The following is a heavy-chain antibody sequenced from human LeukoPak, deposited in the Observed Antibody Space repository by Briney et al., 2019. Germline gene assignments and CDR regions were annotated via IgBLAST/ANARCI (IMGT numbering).Heavy chain of an antibody. Sequence: SETLSLTCSVSGYSISSGYYWGWIRQPPGKGLEWIGSIDHSGSTYYNPSLKSRVTISVDTSKNQFSLKLSSVTAADTAVYYCARGEGITFGGVIVPSFDYWGQGTLVTVSS. CDR3: ARGEGITFGGVIVPSFDY. CDR1: GYSISSGYY. V-gene: IGHV4-38-2*02. D-gene: IGHD3-16*02. J-gene: IGHJ4*02. CDR2: IDHSGST.